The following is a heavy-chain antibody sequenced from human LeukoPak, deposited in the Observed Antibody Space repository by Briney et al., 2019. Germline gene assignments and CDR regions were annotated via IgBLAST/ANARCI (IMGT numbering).Heavy chain of an antibody. Sequence: TGGSLRLSCAASGFTFSNYWMHWVRQAPGKGLVWVSRVHSDGRSTTYADSVKGRFTISRDNAKNTLYLQMNSLRAEDTAVYYCARVKSTSFDYWGQGTLVTVSS. CDR1: GFTFSNYW. CDR2: VHSDGRST. D-gene: IGHD2-2*01. V-gene: IGHV3-74*01. J-gene: IGHJ4*02. CDR3: ARVKSTSFDY.